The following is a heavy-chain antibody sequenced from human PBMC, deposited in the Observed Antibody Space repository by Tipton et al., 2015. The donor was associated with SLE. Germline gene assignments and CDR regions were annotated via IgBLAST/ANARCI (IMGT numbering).Heavy chain of an antibody. CDR2: IYYTGST. Sequence: TLSLTCTVSAGSISSYYWSWIRQPPGKGLEWIGYIYYTGSTKYNPSLKSRVTISIDTSKNQFSLELSSVTAADTALYYCARDGLGWGYYYYMDVWGTGTTVTVSS. J-gene: IGHJ6*03. CDR3: ARDGLGWGYYYYMDV. V-gene: IGHV4-59*01. CDR1: AGSISSYY. D-gene: IGHD5/OR15-5a*01.